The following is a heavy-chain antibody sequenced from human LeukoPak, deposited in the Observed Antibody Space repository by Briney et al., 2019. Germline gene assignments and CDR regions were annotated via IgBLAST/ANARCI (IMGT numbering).Heavy chain of an antibody. V-gene: IGHV3-23*01. J-gene: IGHJ4*02. CDR1: GFTFSSYA. Sequence: GGSLRLSCAASGFTFSSYAMSWVRQAPGKGLEWVSAISGGGGSTYYADSVKGRFTISRDNSKNTLYLQMNSLRAEDTAVYYCAKDPNIVVVPAAPKYFDYWGQGTLVTVSS. D-gene: IGHD2-2*01. CDR2: ISGGGGST. CDR3: AKDPNIVVVPAAPKYFDY.